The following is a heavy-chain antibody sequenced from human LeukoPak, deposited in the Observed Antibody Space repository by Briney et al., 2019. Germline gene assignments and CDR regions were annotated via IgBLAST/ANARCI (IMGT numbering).Heavy chain of an antibody. V-gene: IGHV1-69*05. Sequence: ASVKVSCKASGYTFTSYAISWVRQAPGQGLEWMGRIIPTFGTANYAQKFQGRVTITTDESTSTAYMELSSLRSEDTAVYYCGVAVAGYFDYWGQGTLVTVSS. J-gene: IGHJ4*02. CDR3: GVAVAGYFDY. CDR1: GYTFTSYA. D-gene: IGHD6-19*01. CDR2: IIPTFGTA.